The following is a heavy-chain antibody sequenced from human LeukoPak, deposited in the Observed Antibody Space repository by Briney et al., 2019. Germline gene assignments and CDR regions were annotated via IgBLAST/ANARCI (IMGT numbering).Heavy chain of an antibody. V-gene: IGHV3-7*01. D-gene: IGHD3-10*01. Sequence: GGSLRLSCAASEFSVGSNYMTWVRQAPGKGLEWVANIKQEGIKKDYVDSVKGRFTISRDNAKNSLYLQMNSLRAEDTAVYYCARGLDNYGSGSSDWGQGTLVTVSS. CDR3: ARGLDNYGSGSSD. CDR1: EFSVGSNY. CDR2: IKQEGIKK. J-gene: IGHJ4*02.